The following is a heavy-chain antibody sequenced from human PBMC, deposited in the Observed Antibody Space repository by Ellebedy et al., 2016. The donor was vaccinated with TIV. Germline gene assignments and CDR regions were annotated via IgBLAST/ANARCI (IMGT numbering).Heavy chain of an antibody. V-gene: IGHV3-23*01. D-gene: IGHD5-18*01. CDR1: GFTFSSHA. Sequence: PGGSLRLSCADSGFTFSSHAMSWVRQAPGKGLEWVSAISGSGGSTYYADSVKGRFTISRDNSKNTLYLQMNSLRAEDTAVYYCAQGGYSSLIDYWGQGTLVTVSS. CDR3: AQGGYSSLIDY. CDR2: ISGSGGST. J-gene: IGHJ4*02.